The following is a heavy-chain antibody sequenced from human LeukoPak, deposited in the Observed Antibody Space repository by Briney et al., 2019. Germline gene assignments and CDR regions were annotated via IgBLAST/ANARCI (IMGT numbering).Heavy chain of an antibody. CDR2: INHSGST. J-gene: IGHJ4*02. CDR3: ARGPSRMCSSTSCHFDY. D-gene: IGHD2-2*01. CDR1: GGSFSGYY. V-gene: IGHV4-34*01. Sequence: SETLSPTCAVYGGSFSGYYWSWIRQPPGKGLEWIGEINHSGSTNYNPSLKSRVTISVDTSKNQFSLKLSSVTAADTAVYYCARGPSRMCSSTSCHFDYWGQGTLVTVSS.